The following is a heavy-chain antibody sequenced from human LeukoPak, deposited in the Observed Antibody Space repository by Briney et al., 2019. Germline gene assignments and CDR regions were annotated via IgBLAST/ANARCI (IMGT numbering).Heavy chain of an antibody. D-gene: IGHD6-13*01. CDR2: ISGSGGST. CDR1: GFTFSSYA. V-gene: IGHV3-23*01. CDR3: AKDFEYSGYSSSNFDY. Sequence: GGSLRLSCAASGFTFSSYAMSWVRQAPGKGLEWVSGISGSGGSTYYADSVKGRFTISRDNSKYTLFLQMNSLRAEDTAVYYCAKDFEYSGYSSSNFDYWGQGTLVTVSS. J-gene: IGHJ4*02.